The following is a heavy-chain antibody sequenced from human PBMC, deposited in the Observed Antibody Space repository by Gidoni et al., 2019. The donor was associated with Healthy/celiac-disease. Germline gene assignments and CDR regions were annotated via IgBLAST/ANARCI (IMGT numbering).Heavy chain of an antibody. J-gene: IGHJ4*02. CDR3: AKEPGTMVQGVIFPYFDY. V-gene: IGHV3-23*01. CDR2: ISGSGGST. Sequence: EVQLLESGGGLVQPGGSLRLSCEASGFTFSSYAMGWVRQAPGKGLEWVSAISGSGGSTYYADSVKGRFTISRDNSKNTLYLQMNSLRAEDTAVYYCAKEPGTMVQGVIFPYFDYWGQGTLVTVSS. D-gene: IGHD3-10*01. CDR1: GFTFSSYA.